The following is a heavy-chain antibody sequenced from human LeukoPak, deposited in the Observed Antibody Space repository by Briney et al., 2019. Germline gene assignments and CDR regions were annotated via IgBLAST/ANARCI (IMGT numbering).Heavy chain of an antibody. D-gene: IGHD6-13*01. V-gene: IGHV4-4*02. CDR2: IYHSGST. J-gene: IGHJ3*02. CDR3: ARHSGHSSTNDAFDI. CDR1: GGSINGSNW. Sequence: PSETLSLTCAVSGGSINGSNWWAWVRQPPGKGLEWIGEIYHSGSTNFNPSLRSRVTISVDKSKNHFSLRLTSVTAADTAVYYCARHSGHSSTNDAFDIWGQGTMVIVSS.